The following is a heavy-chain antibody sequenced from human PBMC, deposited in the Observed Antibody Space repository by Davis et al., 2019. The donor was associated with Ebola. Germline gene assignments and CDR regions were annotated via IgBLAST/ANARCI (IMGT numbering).Heavy chain of an antibody. V-gene: IGHV4-34*01. J-gene: IGHJ4*02. CDR3: ARGNGYYTRDFDY. D-gene: IGHD3-3*01. CDR2: INHSGST. Sequence: MPGGSLRLSCAVYGGSFSGYYWSWIRQPPGKGLEWIGEINHSGSTNYNPSLKSRVTMSVDTSKNQFSLKLSSVTAADTAVYYCARGNGYYTRDFDYWGQGTLVTVSS. CDR1: GGSFSGYY.